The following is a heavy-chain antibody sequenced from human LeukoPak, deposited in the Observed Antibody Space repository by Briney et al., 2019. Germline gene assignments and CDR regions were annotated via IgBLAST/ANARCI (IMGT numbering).Heavy chain of an antibody. V-gene: IGHV3-33*01. Sequence: GGSLRLSCAASGFTFSSYGMHWVRQAPGKGREWVAVIWYDGSNKYYADSVKGRFTISRDNSKKPLYLQMNRLRAEDTALYYCARIGSSGWLSWSAFDIWGQGTMLTVSS. CDR2: IWYDGSNK. D-gene: IGHD6-19*01. CDR3: ARIGSSGWLSWSAFDI. J-gene: IGHJ3*02. CDR1: GFTFSSYG.